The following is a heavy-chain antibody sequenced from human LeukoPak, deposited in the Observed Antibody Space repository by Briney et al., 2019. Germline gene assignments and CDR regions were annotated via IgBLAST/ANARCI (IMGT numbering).Heavy chain of an antibody. CDR3: XKGXTYYYDSSGYYQNYFDY. V-gene: IGHV3-30*02. CDR2: IRYDGSNK. Sequence: QAGGSLRLSCAASGFTFSSYGMHWVRQAPGKGLEWVAFIRYDGSNKYYADSVKGRFTISRDNSKNTLYLQMNRLRAEDTAVYYXXKGXTYYYDSSGYYQNYFDYWGQGTLVTVSS. CDR1: GFTFSSYG. J-gene: IGHJ4*02. D-gene: IGHD3-22*01.